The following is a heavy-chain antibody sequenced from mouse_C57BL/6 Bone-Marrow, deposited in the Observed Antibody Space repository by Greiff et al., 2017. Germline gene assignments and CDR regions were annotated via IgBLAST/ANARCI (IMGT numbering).Heavy chain of an antibody. CDR3: TGSDYYDYEH. CDR1: GYTFTSYW. J-gene: IGHJ3*01. Sequence: VQLQQSGTVLARPGASVKMSCKTSGYTFTSYWMHWVKQRPGQGLEWIGTIYPGNSDTSYNQKFKGKAKLTAVTSASTAYMELSSLTNEDSAVYYCTGSDYYDYEHWGKGTLVTVSA. V-gene: IGHV1-5*01. CDR2: IYPGNSDT. D-gene: IGHD2-4*01.